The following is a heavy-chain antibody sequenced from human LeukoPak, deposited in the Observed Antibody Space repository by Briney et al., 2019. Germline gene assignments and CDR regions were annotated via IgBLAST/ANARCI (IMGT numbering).Heavy chain of an antibody. J-gene: IGHJ4*02. D-gene: IGHD2-2*01. CDR3: AKDRGQRVVPTDY. CDR2: IRYDGSNK. Sequence: PGGSLRLSCAASGFTFSSYGMHWVRQAPGKGLEWVAFIRYDGSNKYYADSVKGRFTISRDNSKNTLYLQMNSLRAEVTAVYYCAKDRGQRVVPTDYWGQGTLVTVSS. V-gene: IGHV3-30*02. CDR1: GFTFSSYG.